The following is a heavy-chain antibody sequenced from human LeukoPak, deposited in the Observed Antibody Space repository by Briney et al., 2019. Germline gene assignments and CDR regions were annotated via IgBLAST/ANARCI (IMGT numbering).Heavy chain of an antibody. V-gene: IGHV3-23*01. D-gene: IGHD5-12*01. J-gene: IGHJ3*02. CDR2: ISGSGGST. CDR1: GFTFSSYA. Sequence: SGGSLRLSCAASGFTFSSYAMSWVRQAPGKGLEWVSAISGSGGSTYYADSVKGRFTISRDNAKNTLYLQMNSLRAEDTAVYYCAKGLYLLLEGGSDAFDIWGQGTMVTVSS. CDR3: AKGLYLLLEGGSDAFDI.